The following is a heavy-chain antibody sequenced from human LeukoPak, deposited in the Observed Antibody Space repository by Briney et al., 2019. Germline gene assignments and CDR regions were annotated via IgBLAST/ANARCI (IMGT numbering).Heavy chain of an antibody. J-gene: IGHJ4*02. D-gene: IGHD5-24*01. CDR3: ARDGRDGYIDY. CDR1: GFTFSSYW. Sequence: GGSLRLSCAASGFTFSSYWMSWVRQAPGKGLEWVANIKGEGSKKYYVDSVKGRFTISRDNAKNSLYLQMNSLRAEDTAVYYCARDGRDGYIDYWGQGTLVTVSS. CDR2: IKGEGSKK. V-gene: IGHV3-7*01.